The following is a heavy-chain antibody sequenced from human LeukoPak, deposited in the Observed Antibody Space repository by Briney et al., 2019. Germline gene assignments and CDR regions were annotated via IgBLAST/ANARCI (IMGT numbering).Heavy chain of an antibody. CDR3: TREDTGRLDY. J-gene: IGHJ4*02. CDR2: IWYDGSKK. Sequence: GGSLRLSCAASGFIFSTYGMHWVRQAPGRGLEWVAVIWYDGSKKYYADSVKGRFTISRDNSKNTLYLQMDSLRAEDTAVYYCTREDTGRLDYWGQGTLVTVSS. D-gene: IGHD4-17*01. V-gene: IGHV3-33*01. CDR1: GFIFSTYG.